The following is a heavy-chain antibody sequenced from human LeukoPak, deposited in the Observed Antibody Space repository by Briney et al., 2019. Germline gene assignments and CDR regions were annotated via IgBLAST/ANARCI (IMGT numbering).Heavy chain of an antibody. V-gene: IGHV3-53*01. CDR1: GFTVSSNY. CDR2: IYSGGST. CDR3: ARSAEYCTNGVCYYYYYMDG. D-gene: IGHD2-8*01. Sequence: GGSLRLSCAASGFTVSSNYMSWVRQGPGKGLEWVSVIYSGGSTYYADSVKGRFTIARDNSKNTLYLQMNSLRAEDTAVYYCARSAEYCTNGVCYYYYYMDGWGKGTTVTVSS. J-gene: IGHJ6*03.